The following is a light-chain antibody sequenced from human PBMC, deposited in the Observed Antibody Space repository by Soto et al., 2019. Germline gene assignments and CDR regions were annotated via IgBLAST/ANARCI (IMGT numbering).Light chain of an antibody. J-gene: IGKJ1*01. CDR3: QQYNTFWT. CDR2: DVS. Sequence: IQMTQSTSTLSASVGDRVTITCRASQSISSWLAWYQQKPGKAPKLLIYDVSNLESGVPSRFSGSGSETEFTLTISSLQPDDVATYYCQQYNTFWTFGQGTKVDI. CDR1: QSISSW. V-gene: IGKV1-5*01.